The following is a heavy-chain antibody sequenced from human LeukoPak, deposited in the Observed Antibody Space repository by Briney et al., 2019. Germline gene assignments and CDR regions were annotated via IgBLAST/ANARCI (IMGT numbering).Heavy chain of an antibody. CDR2: INHSGST. J-gene: IGHJ2*01. CDR1: GGSFSGYY. CDR3: ARGSIAAAGPSGFDL. D-gene: IGHD6-13*01. Sequence: KPSETLSLTCAVYGGSFSGYYWSWIRQPPGKGLEWIGEINHSGSTNYNPSLKSRVTISVDTSKNQFSLKLSSVTAADTAVYYCARGSIAAAGPSGFDLWGRGTLVTVSS. V-gene: IGHV4-34*01.